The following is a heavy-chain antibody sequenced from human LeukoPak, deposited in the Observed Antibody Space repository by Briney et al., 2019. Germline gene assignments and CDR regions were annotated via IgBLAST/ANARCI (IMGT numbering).Heavy chain of an antibody. CDR2: IKSDGSST. D-gene: IGHD3-10*01. CDR1: GFTFNSYW. V-gene: IGHV3-74*01. CDR3: ARESGYHGSGFDP. Sequence: GGSLRLSCAASGFTFNSYWMHWVRQGPGKGLVWVSRIKSDGSSTSYADSVKGRFTISRDNAKNTLYLQMNSLRDEDTAMYYCARESGYHGSGFDPWGQGTLVTVSS. J-gene: IGHJ5*02.